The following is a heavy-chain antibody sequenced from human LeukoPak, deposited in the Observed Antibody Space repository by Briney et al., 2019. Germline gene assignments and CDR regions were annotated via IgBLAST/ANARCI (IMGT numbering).Heavy chain of an antibody. J-gene: IGHJ4*02. Sequence: SETLSLTCTVSGGSISSSSYYWGWIRQPPGKGLEWIGSIYYSGSTYYNPSLKSRVTISVDTSKNQFSLKLSSVTAADTAVYYCVRRRKVPRSLLAVAGTEDYWGQGTLVTVSS. CDR3: VRRRKVPRSLLAVAGTEDY. V-gene: IGHV4-39*01. CDR1: GGSISSSSYY. CDR2: IYYSGST. D-gene: IGHD6-19*01.